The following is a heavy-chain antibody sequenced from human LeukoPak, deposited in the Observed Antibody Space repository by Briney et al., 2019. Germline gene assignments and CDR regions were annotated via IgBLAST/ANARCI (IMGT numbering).Heavy chain of an antibody. CDR1: GLTFSSYG. V-gene: IGHV3-33*01. D-gene: IGHD3-22*01. CDR3: ARDIYYDSSGSQIDY. CDR2: IWYDGSNK. Sequence: QPGRSLRLSCAASGLTFSSYGMHWVRQAPGKGLEWVAVIWYDGSNKYYADSVKGRFTISRDNSKNTLYLQMNSLRAEDTAVYYCARDIYYDSSGSQIDYWGQGTLVTVSS. J-gene: IGHJ4*02.